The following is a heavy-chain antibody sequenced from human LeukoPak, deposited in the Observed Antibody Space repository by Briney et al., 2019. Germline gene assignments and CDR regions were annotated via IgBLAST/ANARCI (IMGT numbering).Heavy chain of an antibody. J-gene: IGHJ3*02. Sequence: KPSETLSLTCAVSGYSISSGSYWGCIRQPPGKGLEWIGSIYHSRSTYYNPSLKSRVTISVDTSKNQFSLKLTSVTAADTAVYYCARGTQQAFDIWGQGTMVTVSS. CDR3: ARGTQQAFDI. CDR2: IYHSRST. D-gene: IGHD6-13*01. CDR1: GYSISSGSY. V-gene: IGHV4-38-2*01.